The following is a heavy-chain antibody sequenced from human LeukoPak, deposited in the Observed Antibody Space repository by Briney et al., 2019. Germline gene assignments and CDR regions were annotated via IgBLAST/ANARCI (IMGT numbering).Heavy chain of an antibody. CDR2: IYHSGST. D-gene: IGHD3-22*01. J-gene: IGHJ5*02. CDR3: ARDNYYDSSTNWFDP. V-gene: IGHV4-4*02. CDR1: GGSISSSNW. Sequence: SGTLSLTCAVSGGSISSSNWWSWVRQPPGKGLEWIGEIYHSGSTNYNPSLKSRVTISVDKSKNQFSLKLSSVTAADTAVYYCARDNYYDSSTNWFDPWGQGTLVTVSS.